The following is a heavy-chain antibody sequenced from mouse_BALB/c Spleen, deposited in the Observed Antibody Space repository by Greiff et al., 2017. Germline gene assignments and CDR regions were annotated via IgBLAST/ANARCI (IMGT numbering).Heavy chain of an antibody. CDR2: IHPSDSET. D-gene: IGHD2-1*01. Sequence: QVQLQQPGAELVRPGASVKLSCKASGYTFTSYWMNWVKQRPGQGLEWIGIIHPSDSETRLNQKFKDKATLTVDKSSSTAYMQLSSPTSEDSAVYYCARGGNYFDYWGRGTLVTVSA. CDR1: GYTFTSYW. CDR3: ARGGNYFDY. V-gene: IGHV1-61*01. J-gene: IGHJ3*01.